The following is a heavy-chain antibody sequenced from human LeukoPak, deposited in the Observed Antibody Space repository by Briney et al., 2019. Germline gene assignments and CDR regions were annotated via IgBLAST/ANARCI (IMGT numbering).Heavy chain of an antibody. CDR1: GFTFSSYW. D-gene: IGHD3-10*01. CDR3: AREIRGEGFDY. CDR2: INSDGSST. Sequence: PGGSLRLSCAASGFTFSSYWMHWVRQAPGKGLVWVSRINSDGSSTSYADSVKGRFTISRDNAENSLYLQMNSLRVEDTAVYFCAREIRGEGFDYWGQGTLVTVSS. J-gene: IGHJ4*02. V-gene: IGHV3-74*01.